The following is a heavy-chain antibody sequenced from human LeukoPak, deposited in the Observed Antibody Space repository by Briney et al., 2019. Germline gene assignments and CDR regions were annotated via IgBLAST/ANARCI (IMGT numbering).Heavy chain of an antibody. D-gene: IGHD3-3*01. CDR1: GYTFTGYY. Sequence: GASVKVSCKASGYTFTGYYMHWVRQAPGQGLEWVGWINPNSGGTNYAQKFQGRVTMTRDTSISTAYMELSRLRSDDTAVYYCARGRSTYYDFWSGYLGPHDYYYYGMDVWGQGTTVTVSS. CDR2: INPNSGGT. V-gene: IGHV1-2*02. J-gene: IGHJ6*02. CDR3: ARGRSTYYDFWSGYLGPHDYYYYGMDV.